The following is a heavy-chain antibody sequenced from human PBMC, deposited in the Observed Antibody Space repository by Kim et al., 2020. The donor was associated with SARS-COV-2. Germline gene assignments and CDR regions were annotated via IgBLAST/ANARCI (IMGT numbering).Heavy chain of an antibody. CDR2: IYHSGST. Sequence: SETLSLTCAVSGGSISSSNWWSWVRQPPGKGLEWIGEIYHSGSTNYNPSLKSRVTISVDKSKNQFSLKLSSVTAADTAVYYCARGGTMVRGGNNTLYYYYGMDVWGQGTTVTVSS. J-gene: IGHJ6*02. CDR1: GGSISSSNW. V-gene: IGHV4-4*02. CDR3: ARGGTMVRGGNNTLYYYYGMDV. D-gene: IGHD3-10*01.